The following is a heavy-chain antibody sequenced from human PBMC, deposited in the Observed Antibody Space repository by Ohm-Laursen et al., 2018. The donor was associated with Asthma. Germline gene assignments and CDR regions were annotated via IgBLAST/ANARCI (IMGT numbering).Heavy chain of an antibody. J-gene: IGHJ5*02. V-gene: IGHV3-48*01. D-gene: IGHD6-19*01. Sequence: SLRLSCAASGFTFSNYPMNWVRQAPGKGLEWLSYITSSSTTTYYADSVKGRFIISRDNAKNSLFLQMNSLRVDDAGVYYCARVSGGWYPPEPSWGQGTLVTVSS. CDR2: ITSSSTTT. CDR1: GFTFSNYP. CDR3: ARVSGGWYPPEPS.